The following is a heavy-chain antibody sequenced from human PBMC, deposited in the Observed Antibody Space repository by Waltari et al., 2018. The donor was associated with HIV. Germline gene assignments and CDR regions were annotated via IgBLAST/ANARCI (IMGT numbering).Heavy chain of an antibody. J-gene: IGHJ4*02. Sequence: EVQLVESGGGVVQPGGSLRLFCAAAGFTSGNYTMNWVRQDPGKGLEWVSYISRSSSSIFYADSVKGRFTISRDNAKNSLYLQMNSLRVEDTAVYYCARDINGGWGYWGQGTLVTVAS. CDR1: GFTSGNYT. CDR3: ARDINGGWGY. V-gene: IGHV3-48*01. CDR2: ISRSSSSI. D-gene: IGHD7-27*01.